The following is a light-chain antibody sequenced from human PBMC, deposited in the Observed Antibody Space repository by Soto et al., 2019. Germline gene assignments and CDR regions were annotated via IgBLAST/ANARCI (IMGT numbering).Light chain of an antibody. CDR2: FAS. Sequence: AIQLTQSPSSLSASVGDRVNITCRASQGISTALAWHQQKPGKAPRLLIFFASILESGVPSRFSGRGSWTDFTLTISSLQPEDFATYYCQQFNGYPLTFGGGTKVEMK. J-gene: IGKJ4*01. CDR3: QQFNGYPLT. V-gene: IGKV1-13*02. CDR1: QGISTA.